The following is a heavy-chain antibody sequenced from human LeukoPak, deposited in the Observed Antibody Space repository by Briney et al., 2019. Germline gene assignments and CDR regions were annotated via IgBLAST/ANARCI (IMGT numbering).Heavy chain of an antibody. CDR2: IYTSGST. J-gene: IGHJ4*02. CDR1: GGSISSGSYY. CDR3: ARVRYSDSSVQTRKRSYYFDY. D-gene: IGHD3-22*01. Sequence: SETLSLTGTVSGGSISSGSYYWSWIRQPAGKGLEWIGRIYTSGSTNYNPSLKSRVTISVDTSKNQFSLKLSSVTAADTAVYYCARVRYSDSSVQTRKRSYYFDYWGQGTLVTVSS. V-gene: IGHV4-61*02.